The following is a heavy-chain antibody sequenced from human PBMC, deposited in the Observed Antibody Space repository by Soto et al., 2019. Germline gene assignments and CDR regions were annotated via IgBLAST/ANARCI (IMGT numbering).Heavy chain of an antibody. Sequence: PSETLSLTCTVSGGSISSGGYYWSWIRQHPGKGLEWIGYIYYSGSTYYNPSLKSRVTISVDTSKNQFSLKLSSVTAADTAVYYCASQGGSGWASYYFDYWGQGTLVTVSS. CDR1: GGSISSGGYY. V-gene: IGHV4-31*03. J-gene: IGHJ4*02. D-gene: IGHD6-19*01. CDR3: ASQGGSGWASYYFDY. CDR2: IYYSGST.